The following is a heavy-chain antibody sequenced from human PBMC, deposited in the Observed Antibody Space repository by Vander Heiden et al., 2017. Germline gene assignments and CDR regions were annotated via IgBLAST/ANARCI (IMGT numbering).Heavy chain of an antibody. V-gene: IGHV3-21*01. CDR1: GSPFSSLS. D-gene: IGHD3-22*01. CDR2: ISSSSSYI. CDR3: AAALSSGYPTVP. J-gene: IGHJ5*02. Sequence: EVQLVESGGGLAKPGGSLTLSCAAPGSPFSSLSMDWVRQAPGKGLGWVAYISSSSSYIYYADSVKGRFTNSRDNAKNSLYLQMNSLGAEDTAVYYCAAALSSGYPTVPWGQGTLVTVSS.